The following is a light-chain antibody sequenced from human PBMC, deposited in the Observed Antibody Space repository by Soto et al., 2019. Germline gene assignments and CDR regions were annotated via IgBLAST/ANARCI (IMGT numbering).Light chain of an antibody. CDR1: SSDVGGYNY. CDR3: SSYTSTMTNV. Sequence: QSVLTQPASVSGSPGQSITISCTGTSSDVGGYNYVSWYQHHPGTAPKLILYDVVDRPSGVSYRFSGSKSGNTASLTISGLQAADEADYFCSSYTSTMTNVFGSGTKVTVL. J-gene: IGLJ1*01. V-gene: IGLV2-14*03. CDR2: DVV.